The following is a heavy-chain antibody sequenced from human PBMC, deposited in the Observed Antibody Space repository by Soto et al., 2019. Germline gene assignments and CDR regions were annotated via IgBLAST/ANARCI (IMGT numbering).Heavy chain of an antibody. CDR2: IIPIFGTA. Sequence: GASVKVSCKASGGTFSSYAISWVRQAPGQGLEWMGGIIPIFGTANYAQKFQGRVTITADESTSTAYMELSSLRSEDTAVYYCARDFGDGSGSYSLEYGMDVWGQGTTVTVSS. CDR1: GGTFSSYA. CDR3: ARDFGDGSGSYSLEYGMDV. V-gene: IGHV1-69*13. J-gene: IGHJ6*02. D-gene: IGHD3-10*01.